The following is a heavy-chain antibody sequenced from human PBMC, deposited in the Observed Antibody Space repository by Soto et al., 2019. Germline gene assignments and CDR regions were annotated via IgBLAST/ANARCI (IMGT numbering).Heavy chain of an antibody. Sequence: RGESLKISCKSSGYSFTNYWISWVRQMPGKGLEWMGRIDPSDSYTNYSPSFQGHVTISADKSISTAYLQWSSLKASDAAMYYCARTESGYSYGFADVWGQGTTVTVSS. D-gene: IGHD5-18*01. V-gene: IGHV5-10-1*01. CDR3: ARTESGYSYGFADV. CDR1: GYSFTNYW. J-gene: IGHJ6*02. CDR2: IDPSDSYT.